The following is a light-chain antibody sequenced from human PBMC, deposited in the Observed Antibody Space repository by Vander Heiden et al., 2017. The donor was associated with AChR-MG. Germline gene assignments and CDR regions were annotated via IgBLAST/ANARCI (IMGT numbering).Light chain of an antibody. J-gene: IGLJ2*01. Sequence: QSVLTQPPSASGAPGQTVIISCSGSSSNIGSNAVNWYQQIPGTAPKLLIYSHNQRPSGVPGRFSGSKSGTSASLAISGLQPEDEAEYYCATWDDSLNVVFGGGTKLTVL. CDR3: ATWDDSLNVV. V-gene: IGLV1-44*01. CDR2: SHN. CDR1: SSNIGSNA.